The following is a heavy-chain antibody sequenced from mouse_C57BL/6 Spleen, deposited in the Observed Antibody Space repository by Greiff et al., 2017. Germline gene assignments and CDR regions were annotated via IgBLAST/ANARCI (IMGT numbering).Heavy chain of an antibody. CDR2: IRSKSNNYAT. Sequence: EVHLVESGGGLVQPKGSLKLSCAASGFSFNTYAMNWVRQAPGKGLEWVARIRSKSNNYATYYADSVKDRFTISRDDSESMLYLQMNNLKTEDTAMYYCVRQRDYGGFAYWGQGTLVTVSA. CDR1: GFSFNTYA. CDR3: VRQRDYGGFAY. J-gene: IGHJ3*01. V-gene: IGHV10-1*01. D-gene: IGHD2-4*01.